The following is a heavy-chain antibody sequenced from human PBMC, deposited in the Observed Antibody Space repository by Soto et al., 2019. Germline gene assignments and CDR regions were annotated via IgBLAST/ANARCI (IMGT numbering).Heavy chain of an antibody. D-gene: IGHD3-10*02. CDR3: ARLIKGCPGDY. Sequence: PSETLSLTCAVYGGSFSGYYWSWIRQPPGKGLEWIGEINHSGSTNYNPSLKSRVTISVDTSKNQFSLKVSSVTAADTAVYYCARLIKGCPGDYWGQGTLVTVSS. CDR2: INHSGST. V-gene: IGHV4-34*01. CDR1: GGSFSGYY. J-gene: IGHJ4*02.